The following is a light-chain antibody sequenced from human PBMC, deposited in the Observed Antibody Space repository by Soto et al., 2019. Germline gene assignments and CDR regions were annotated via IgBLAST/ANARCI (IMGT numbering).Light chain of an antibody. CDR3: MQALQART. J-gene: IGKJ1*01. CDR2: LSS. CDR1: QNLLHSNGYNF. Sequence: DIVMTQSPLSLPVTLGEPASISCRSSQNLLHSNGYNFLDWYLQRPGQSPQLPIYLSSYRASGVPDRFSGGGSSTNFTLKISRVEAEDVGVYYCMQALQARTFGQGTKVEIK. V-gene: IGKV2-28*01.